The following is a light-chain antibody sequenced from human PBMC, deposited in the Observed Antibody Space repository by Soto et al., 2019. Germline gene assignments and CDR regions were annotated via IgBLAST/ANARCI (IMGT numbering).Light chain of an antibody. V-gene: IGLV3-21*02. J-gene: IGLJ2*01. Sequence: SYELTQPPSVSVAPGQTARITCAGTNIGSKSVHWYQQKPGQAPVLVDYDDSDRPSGTPARFSGSNSGNTATLTISRVDAGHEADYYCQVWYSSSDNNNVVFGGGTKLIVL. CDR1: NIGSKS. CDR3: QVWYSSSDNNNVV. CDR2: DDS.